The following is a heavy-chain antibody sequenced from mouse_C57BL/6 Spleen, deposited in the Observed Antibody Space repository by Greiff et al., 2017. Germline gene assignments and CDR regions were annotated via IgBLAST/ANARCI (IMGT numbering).Heavy chain of an antibody. J-gene: IGHJ2*01. CDR3: AVDGYSFFDY. D-gene: IGHD2-3*01. V-gene: IGHV1-82*01. CDR2: IYPGDGDT. Sequence: QVQLQQSGPELVKPGASVKISCKASGYAFSSSWMNWVKQRPGKGLEWIGRIYPGDGDTNYNGKFKGKATLTADNSSSTAYMQLSSLTSEDSAVYFCAVDGYSFFDYWGQGTTLTVSS. CDR1: GYAFSSSW.